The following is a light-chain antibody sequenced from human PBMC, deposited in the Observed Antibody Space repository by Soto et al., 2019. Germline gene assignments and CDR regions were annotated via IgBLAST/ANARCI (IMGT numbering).Light chain of an antibody. CDR3: SSYSISDTPSV. J-gene: IGLJ1*01. CDR2: EVS. Sequence: QCPLTQAACVSGSPGQSVTISCTGTITDIGYHTYVSWYQQHTGKAPELLIFEVSSRPSGISDRFSGSKSGNTASLTISGLQAEDEADYYCSSYSISDTPSVFGGGTKVTVL. CDR1: ITDIGYHTY. V-gene: IGLV2-14*01.